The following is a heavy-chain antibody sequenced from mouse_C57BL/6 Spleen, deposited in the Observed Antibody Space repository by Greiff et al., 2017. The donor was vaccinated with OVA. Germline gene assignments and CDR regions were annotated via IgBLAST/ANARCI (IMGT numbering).Heavy chain of an antibody. Sequence: EVQLQQSGPELVKPGASVKISCKASGYTFTDYYMNWVKQSHGKSLEWIGDINPNNGGTSYNEKFKGKATLTVDKSSSATYMELRSLTSEDSAVYYCARSGSDYYAMDDWGQGTTVTVSS. CDR1: GYTFTDYY. D-gene: IGHD1-3*01. CDR2: INPNNGGT. J-gene: IGHJ4*01. CDR3: ARSGSDYYAMDD. V-gene: IGHV1-26*01.